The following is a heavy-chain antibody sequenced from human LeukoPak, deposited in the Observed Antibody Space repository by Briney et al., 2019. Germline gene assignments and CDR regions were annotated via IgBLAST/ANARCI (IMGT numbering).Heavy chain of an antibody. Sequence: PGGSLRLSCAASGFTFDDYGMSWVRQAPGKGLEWVSGINWNGGSTGYADSVKGRFTISRDNAKNSLYLQMNSLRAEDTAVYYCARASYSGWYLDYWGQGTLVTVSS. V-gene: IGHV3-20*04. D-gene: IGHD6-19*01. CDR2: INWNGGST. J-gene: IGHJ4*02. CDR1: GFTFDDYG. CDR3: ARASYSGWYLDY.